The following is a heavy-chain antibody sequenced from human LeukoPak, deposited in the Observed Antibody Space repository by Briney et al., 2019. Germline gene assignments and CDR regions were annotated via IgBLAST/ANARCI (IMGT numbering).Heavy chain of an antibody. CDR3: ARGRKNYYYMDV. Sequence: ASVKVSCKASGYTFTSYDINWVRQATGQGLEWMGWMNPNSGNTGYAQKFQGRVTMTRNTSISTAYMELSSLRSEDTAVYYCARGRKNYYYMDVWGKGTTVTVSS. CDR2: MNPNSGNT. V-gene: IGHV1-8*01. CDR1: GYTFTSYD. J-gene: IGHJ6*03.